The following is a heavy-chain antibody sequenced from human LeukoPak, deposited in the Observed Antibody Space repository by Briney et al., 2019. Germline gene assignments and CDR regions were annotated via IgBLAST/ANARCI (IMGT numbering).Heavy chain of an antibody. CDR3: AKNFYGDYNFFFDY. V-gene: IGHV3-23*01. CDR1: GVTLRNYA. CDR2: ISGDGEST. J-gene: IGHJ4*02. Sequence: GGSLRLSCAASGVTLRNYAMTWIRQAPGKGLQWVSVISGDGESTYYADSVKGHFTISRDNSKNTLYLQMNSLRAEDTAVYYCAKNFYGDYNFFFDYWGQGTLVTVSS. D-gene: IGHD4-17*01.